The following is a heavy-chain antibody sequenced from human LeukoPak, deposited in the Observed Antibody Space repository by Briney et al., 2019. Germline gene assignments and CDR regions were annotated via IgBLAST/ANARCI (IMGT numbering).Heavy chain of an antibody. CDR1: GFTFSHSY. J-gene: IGHJ4*02. Sequence: GGSLRLSCAASGFTFSHSYMHWVRQAPGKGLVWVSRIDNDGGTSYADSVKGRFTITRDNAKNTLYLQMNSLRAEDTALYYCARGLNYNLDFWGQGTLVTVSS. CDR3: ARGLNYNLDF. V-gene: IGHV3-74*01. CDR2: IDNDGGT. D-gene: IGHD5-24*01.